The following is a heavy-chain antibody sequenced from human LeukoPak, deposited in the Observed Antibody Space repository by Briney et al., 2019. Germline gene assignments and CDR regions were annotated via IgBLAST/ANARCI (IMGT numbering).Heavy chain of an antibody. CDR3: ARDPPYYDILTGYPRYGMDV. V-gene: IGHV3-21*01. J-gene: IGHJ6*04. D-gene: IGHD3-9*01. CDR2: ISSSSSYI. CDR1: GFTFSSYS. Sequence: GGSLRLSCAASGFTFSSYSMNWVRQAPGKGLEWVSSISSSSSYIYYADSVKGRFTISRDNAKNSLYLQMNSLRAEDTAVYYCARDPPYYDILTGYPRYGMDVWGKGTRSPSPQ.